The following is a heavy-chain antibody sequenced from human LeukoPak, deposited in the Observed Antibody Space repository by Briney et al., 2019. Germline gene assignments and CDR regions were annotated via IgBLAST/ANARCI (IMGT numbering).Heavy chain of an antibody. CDR3: ARGDYDSSGPKDAFDI. Sequence: SETLSLTCAVYGGSFSDYYWSWIRQPPGKGLEWIGEITHSGSTNYKVSLKSRVTISVDTSKNQFSLKLSSVTAADTSFYYCARGDYDSSGPKDAFDIWGQGTMVTVSS. D-gene: IGHD3-22*01. CDR2: ITHSGST. J-gene: IGHJ3*02. CDR1: GGSFSDYY. V-gene: IGHV4-34*01.